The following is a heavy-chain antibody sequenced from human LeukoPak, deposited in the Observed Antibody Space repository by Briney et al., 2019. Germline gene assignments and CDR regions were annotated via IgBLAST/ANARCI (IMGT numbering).Heavy chain of an antibody. CDR2: IKSKTDGGTT. CDR1: GFTFSNAW. Sequence: PGGSLRLSCAASGFTFSNAWMSWVRQAPGKGLEWVGRIKSKTDGGTTDYAAPVKGRFTISSDDSKNTLYLQMNSLKTEDTAVYYCTTPEPLAYCGGDCYYPFDYWGQGTLVTVSS. CDR3: TTPEPLAYCGGDCYYPFDY. J-gene: IGHJ4*02. V-gene: IGHV3-15*01. D-gene: IGHD2-21*02.